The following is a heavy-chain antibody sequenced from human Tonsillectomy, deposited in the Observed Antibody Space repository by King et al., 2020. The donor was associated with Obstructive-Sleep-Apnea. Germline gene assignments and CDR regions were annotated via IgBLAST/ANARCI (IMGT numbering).Heavy chain of an antibody. CDR3: AGGSGSGSFDY. V-gene: IGHV3-7*03. CDR2: IKQDGSEK. D-gene: IGHD6-19*01. CDR1: GFTFSSYW. J-gene: IGHJ4*02. Sequence: VQLVESGGGLVQPGGSLRLSCAASGFTFSSYWMTWVRQAPGKGLEWVANIKQDGSEKYFVDSVKGRFTISRDNAKNSLYLQMNSLRVEDTAVYYCAGGSGSGSFDYWGQGALVTVSS.